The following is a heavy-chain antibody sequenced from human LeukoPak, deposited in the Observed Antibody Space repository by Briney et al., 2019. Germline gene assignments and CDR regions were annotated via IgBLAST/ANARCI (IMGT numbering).Heavy chain of an antibody. CDR3: ARGYYDILTGYYRPFDY. V-gene: IGHV3-53*01. CDR1: GFTVSSNY. D-gene: IGHD3-9*01. Sequence: GGSLRLSCAASGFTVSSNYMSWVRQAPGKELEWVSVIYSGGSTYYADSVKGRFTISRDNSKNTLYLQMNSLRAEDTAVYYCARGYYDILTGYYRPFDYWGQGTLVTVSS. J-gene: IGHJ4*02. CDR2: IYSGGST.